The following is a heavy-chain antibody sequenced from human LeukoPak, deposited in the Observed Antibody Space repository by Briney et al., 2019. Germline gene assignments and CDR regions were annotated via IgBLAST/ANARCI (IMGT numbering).Heavy chain of an antibody. D-gene: IGHD3-9*01. J-gene: IGHJ4*02. V-gene: IGHV5-51*01. CDR1: GYSFTTYW. Sequence: GESLKISCKGSGYSFTTYWIGWVRQMPGKGLDWVGIVYPGDSDTRYSPSFQGQVTISADKSISTAYLQWSSLKASDTAMYYCASRLRYWDPFDYWGQGTLVTVSS. CDR2: VYPGDSDT. CDR3: ASRLRYWDPFDY.